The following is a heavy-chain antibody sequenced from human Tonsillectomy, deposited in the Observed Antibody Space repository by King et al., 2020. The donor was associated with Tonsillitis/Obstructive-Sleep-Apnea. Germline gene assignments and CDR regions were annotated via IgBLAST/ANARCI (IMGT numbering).Heavy chain of an antibody. CDR1: GYTFTGHY. Sequence: VQLVESGAEVKKPGASVKVSCKASGYTFTGHYMHWVRQAPGQGLEWMGWINPNSGSTKYAQNFQDRVTMTRDTSISTAYMELTRLRSDDTAVYYCARDRSLSGYSYGRAPEGFDHWGQGTLVTVSS. V-gene: IGHV1-2*02. CDR2: INPNSGST. CDR3: ARDRSLSGYSYGRAPEGFDH. D-gene: IGHD5-18*01. J-gene: IGHJ4*02.